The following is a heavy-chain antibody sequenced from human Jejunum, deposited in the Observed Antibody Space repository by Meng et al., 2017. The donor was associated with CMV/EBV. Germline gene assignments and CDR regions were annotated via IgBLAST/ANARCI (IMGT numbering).Heavy chain of an antibody. J-gene: IGHJ6*02. V-gene: IGHV3-20*03. D-gene: IGHD3-10*01. CDR2: INWNGGSS. CDR3: ARNYRGSGSYGTHGMDV. CDR1: FGDYG. Sequence: FGDYGLTWVRQAPGKGLGWVSGINWNGGSSNYEDSVKGRFTISRDNAKNSLYLQMNGLRAEDTALYYCARNYRGSGSYGTHGMDVWGQGTTVTVSS.